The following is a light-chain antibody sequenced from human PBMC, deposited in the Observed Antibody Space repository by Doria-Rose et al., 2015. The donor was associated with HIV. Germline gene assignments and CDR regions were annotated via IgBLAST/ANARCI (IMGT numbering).Light chain of an antibody. CDR3: HQYGTSWT. V-gene: IGKV3-20*01. Sequence: TQSPDTLSLSPGERATLSCRASQSFSSTYLAWYQQKSGQAPSLLIYDGSTRATGIPDRFSASGSGTDFTLTINRLEPEDFALYYCHQYGTSWTFGQGTKVEI. CDR2: DGS. CDR1: QSFSSTY. J-gene: IGKJ1*01.